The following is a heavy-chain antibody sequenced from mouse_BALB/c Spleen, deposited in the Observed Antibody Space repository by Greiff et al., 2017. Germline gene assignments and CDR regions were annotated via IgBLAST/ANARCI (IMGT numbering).Heavy chain of an antibody. J-gene: IGHJ2*01. D-gene: IGHD4-1*01. CDR1: GYTFTSYY. V-gene: IGHV1S81*02. CDR3: TGGNCFDY. Sequence: QVQLQQSGAELVQPGASVTLSCKASGYTFTSYYLYWVKQRPGQGLEWIGEINPSNGGTNFNEKFNSKATLTVDKSSSTAYMQLSSLTSEDSGVYYCTGGNCFDYWGQGTTLTVSA. CDR2: INPSNGGT.